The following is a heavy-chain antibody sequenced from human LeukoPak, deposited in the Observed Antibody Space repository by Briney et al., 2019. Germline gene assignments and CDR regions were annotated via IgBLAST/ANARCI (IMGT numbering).Heavy chain of an antibody. CDR3: ARVGGLLWFGELTPDYYGMDV. D-gene: IGHD3-10*01. CDR1: GFTFSSYA. Sequence: PGGSLRLSGAASGFTFSSYAMSWVRQAPGKGLEWVSAISGSGGSTYYADSVKGRFTISRDNAKNSLYLQMNSLRAEDTAVYYCARVGGLLWFGELTPDYYGMDVWGQGTTVTVSS. J-gene: IGHJ6*02. V-gene: IGHV3-23*01. CDR2: ISGSGGST.